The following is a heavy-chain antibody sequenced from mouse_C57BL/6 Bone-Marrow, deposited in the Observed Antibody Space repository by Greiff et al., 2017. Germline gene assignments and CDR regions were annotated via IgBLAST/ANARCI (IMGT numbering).Heavy chain of an antibody. V-gene: IGHV1-81*01. CDR1: GYTFTSYG. CDR2: IYPRSGNT. Sequence: QVHVKQSGAELARPGASVKLSCKASGYTFTSYGISWVKQRTGQGLEWIGEIYPRSGNTYYNEKFKGKATLTADKSSSTAYMELRSLTSEDSAVXFCARNLAYYSFMDYWGQGTSVTVSS. J-gene: IGHJ4*01. CDR3: ARNLAYYSFMDY. D-gene: IGHD2-10*01.